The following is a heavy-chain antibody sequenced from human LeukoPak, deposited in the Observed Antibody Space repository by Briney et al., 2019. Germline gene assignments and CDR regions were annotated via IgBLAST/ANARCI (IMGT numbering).Heavy chain of an antibody. CDR2: ISSSSSYI. Sequence: GGSLRLSCAASGFTFSSYSMNWVRQAPGKELEWVSSISSSSSYIYYADSVKGRFTISRDNAKNSLYLQMNSLRAEDTAVYYCARGIDDYGDLRLDYWGQGTLVTVSS. J-gene: IGHJ4*02. CDR3: ARGIDDYGDLRLDY. CDR1: GFTFSSYS. D-gene: IGHD4-17*01. V-gene: IGHV3-21*01.